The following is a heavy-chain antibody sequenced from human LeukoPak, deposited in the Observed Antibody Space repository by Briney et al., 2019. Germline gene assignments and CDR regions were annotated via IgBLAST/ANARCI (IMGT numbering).Heavy chain of an antibody. J-gene: IGHJ4*02. D-gene: IGHD7-27*01. V-gene: IGHV3-7*01. CDR1: GFSFRGRW. CDR2: IKQDGSAK. Sequence: GGSLRLSCAVSGFSFRGRWLSWVRQAPGKGLEWVANIKQDGSAKFYVDSVKGRFTISRDNAKNSLYLQMNSLRSEDTAVYYCATHGHWAFDYWGQGTLVTVSS. CDR3: ATHGHWAFDY.